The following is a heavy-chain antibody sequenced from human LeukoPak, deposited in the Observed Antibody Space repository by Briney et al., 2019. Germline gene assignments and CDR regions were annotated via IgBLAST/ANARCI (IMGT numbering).Heavy chain of an antibody. CDR3: ARRGAYSSGWYRGALYNWFDP. D-gene: IGHD6-19*01. Sequence: SETLSLTCAVYGGSFSGYYWSWIRQPPGKGLEWIGEINHSGSTNYNPSLKSRVTISVDTSKNQFSLKLSSVTAADTAVYYCARRGAYSSGWYRGALYNWFDPWGQGTLVTVSS. V-gene: IGHV4-34*01. CDR2: INHSGST. CDR1: GGSFSGYY. J-gene: IGHJ5*02.